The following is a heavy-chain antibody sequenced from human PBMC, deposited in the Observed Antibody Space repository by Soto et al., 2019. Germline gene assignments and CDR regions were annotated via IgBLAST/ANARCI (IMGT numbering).Heavy chain of an antibody. CDR1: GFTFSSYS. CDR2: ISSSSSTI. J-gene: IGHJ4*02. D-gene: IGHD5-12*01. CDR3: ARDLEGMATLY. V-gene: IGHV3-48*01. Sequence: EVQLVESGGGLVQPGGSLRLSCAASGFTFSSYSMNWVRQAPGKGLEWVSYISSSSSTIYYADSVKGRFTISRDNAKNSLYLQMNSLRAEDTAVYYCARDLEGMATLYWGQGTLVTVSS.